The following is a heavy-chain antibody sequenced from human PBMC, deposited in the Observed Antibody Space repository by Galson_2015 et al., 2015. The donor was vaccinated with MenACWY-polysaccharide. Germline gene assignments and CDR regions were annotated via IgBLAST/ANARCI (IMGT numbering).Heavy chain of an antibody. Sequence: SLRLSCAASGFTFSSYAMSWVRQAPGKGLEWVSAISGSGGSTYYADSVKGRFTISRDNSKNTLYLQMNSLRAEDTAVYYCAAPYCSGGGCYSLRLGHLLDYWGQGTLVTVSS. V-gene: IGHV3-23*01. CDR1: GFTFSSYA. CDR3: AAPYCSGGGCYSLRLGHLLDY. CDR2: ISGSGGST. J-gene: IGHJ4*02. D-gene: IGHD2-15*01.